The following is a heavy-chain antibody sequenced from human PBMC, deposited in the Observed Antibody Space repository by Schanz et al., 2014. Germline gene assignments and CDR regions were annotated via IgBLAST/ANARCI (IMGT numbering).Heavy chain of an antibody. CDR2: ISAYNGNT. CDR1: GYTFTGYY. D-gene: IGHD6-13*01. J-gene: IGHJ4*02. V-gene: IGHV1-2*02. Sequence: QVQLVQSGAEVKKPGASVKVSCKASGYTFTGYYMHWVRQAPGQGLEWMGWISAYNGNTNYAQKLQGRVTMTRDTSTSTVYMELSSLRSEDTAVYYCARDGVDAAAGGNYWGQGTLVTVSS. CDR3: ARDGVDAAAGGNY.